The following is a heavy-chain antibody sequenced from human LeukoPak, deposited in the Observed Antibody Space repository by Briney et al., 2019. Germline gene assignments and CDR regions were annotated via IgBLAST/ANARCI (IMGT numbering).Heavy chain of an antibody. CDR3: ATGLSDFDY. CDR1: GGTFSSYA. CDR2: IIPIFGTA. J-gene: IGHJ4*02. V-gene: IGHV1-69*05. Sequence: ASVKVSRKASGGTFSSYAISWVRQAPGQGLEWMGGIIPIFGTANYAQKFQGRVTITTDESTSTAYMELSSLRSEDTAVYYCATGLSDFDYWGQGTLVTVSS.